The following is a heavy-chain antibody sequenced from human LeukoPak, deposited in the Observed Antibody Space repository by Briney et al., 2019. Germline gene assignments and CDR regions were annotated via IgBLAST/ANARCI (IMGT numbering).Heavy chain of an antibody. CDR2: IYYSGST. V-gene: IGHV4-59*08. D-gene: IGHD6-6*01. CDR3: ARQGGIAARQYYYGMDV. CDR1: GGSVSNYY. J-gene: IGHJ6*02. Sequence: SETLSLTCTVSGGSVSNYYWSWIRQPPGKGLEWIGYIYYSGSTNYNPSLKSRLTISVDTSKNHFSLKLSSVTAADTAVYYCARQGGIAARQYYYGMDVWGQGTTVTVSS.